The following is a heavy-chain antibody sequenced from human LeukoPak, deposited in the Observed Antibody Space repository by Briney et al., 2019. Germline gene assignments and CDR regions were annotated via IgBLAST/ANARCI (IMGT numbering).Heavy chain of an antibody. V-gene: IGHV3-23*01. J-gene: IGHJ4*02. CDR3: AKGPVSAIVGATTLDY. CDR1: RFTFSNYA. D-gene: IGHD1-26*01. CDR2: IIGGTGST. Sequence: GGSLRLSCAPSRFTFSNYAMNWVRAAPREGLEWVSQIIGGTGSTYYADSAKGRFSISRDNFKNTVYLQMNSLRVEDTAAYYSAKGPVSAIVGATTLDYWGQGTLVTVPS.